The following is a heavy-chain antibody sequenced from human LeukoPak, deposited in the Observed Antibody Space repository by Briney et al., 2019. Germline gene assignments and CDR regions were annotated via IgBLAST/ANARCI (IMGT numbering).Heavy chain of an antibody. J-gene: IGHJ4*02. CDR1: GGSFSGYY. Sequence: SETLSLTCAVYGGSFSGYYWSWIRQPPGKGLEWIGEINHSGSTNYNPSLKSRVTISADTSKNQFSLKLSSVTAADTAVYYCARGGFHRRTVTTFDYWGQGTLVTVSS. CDR3: ARGGFHRRTVTTFDY. CDR2: INHSGST. V-gene: IGHV4-34*01. D-gene: IGHD4-11*01.